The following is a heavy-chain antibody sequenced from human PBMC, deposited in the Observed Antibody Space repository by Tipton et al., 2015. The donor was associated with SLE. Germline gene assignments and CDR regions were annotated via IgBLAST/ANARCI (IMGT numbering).Heavy chain of an antibody. V-gene: IGHV4-4*07. Sequence: TLSLTCTVSDGSISDYYWTWIRQPAGEGLEWIGRIYASGSTNYNPSLRSRAAMSVDTSKSHFSLKLTSVTAADTAVYYCARHGSPADRFDVWGQGAMVTVSS. CDR1: DGSISDYY. CDR3: ARHGSPADRFDV. J-gene: IGHJ3*01. CDR2: IYASGST.